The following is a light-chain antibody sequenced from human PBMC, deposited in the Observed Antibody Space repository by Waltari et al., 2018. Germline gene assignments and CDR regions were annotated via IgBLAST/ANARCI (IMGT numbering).Light chain of an antibody. CDR3: ATWDDSLKGWV. Sequence: QSVLTQPPSASGTPGQSVTMSRSGSRSTIGKNSQNWDQQVPGTAPKLLIYSDHQRPSGVPARFFGSKSDTSASLAISGLQSDDEADYYCATWDDSLKGWVFGGGTKLTVL. V-gene: IGLV1-44*01. J-gene: IGLJ3*02. CDR2: SDH. CDR1: RSTIGKNS.